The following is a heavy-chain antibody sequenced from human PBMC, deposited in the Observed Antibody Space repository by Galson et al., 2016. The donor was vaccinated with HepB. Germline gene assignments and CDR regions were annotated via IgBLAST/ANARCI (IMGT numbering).Heavy chain of an antibody. D-gene: IGHD6-13*01. CDR1: GFTVTNAW. Sequence: SLRLSCAASGFTVTNAWMSWVRQAPGKGLEWVGRIRSKTDGGTTDYGAPVKARITISRDDSKNTLYLQINNLKTEDTAVYYCTTVGIALPNTDHWGQGTVVTVSS. J-gene: IGHJ4*02. CDR3: TTVGIALPNTDH. V-gene: IGHV3-15*01. CDR2: IRSKTDGGTT.